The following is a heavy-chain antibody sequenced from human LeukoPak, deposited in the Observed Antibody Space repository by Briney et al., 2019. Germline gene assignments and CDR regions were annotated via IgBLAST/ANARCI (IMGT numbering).Heavy chain of an antibody. V-gene: IGHV3-30*18. CDR1: GFTFGTHG. CDR3: AKGTYKSILLQGIAFDV. J-gene: IGHJ3*01. CDR2: ISDDGKNK. D-gene: IGHD1-26*01. Sequence: PGGSLRLSCAASGFTFGTHGMYWVSQTPGKGLEWMAVISDDGKNKDYADSVKGRFAISRDNSKNMLYLHMDSLRADDTAVYYCAKGTYKSILLQGIAFDVWGQGTRVT.